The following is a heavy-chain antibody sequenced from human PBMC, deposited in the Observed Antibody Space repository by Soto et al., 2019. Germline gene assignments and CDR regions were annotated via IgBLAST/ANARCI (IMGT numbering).Heavy chain of an antibody. D-gene: IGHD6-13*01. CDR3: AKDRSSSWTFDY. J-gene: IGHJ4*02. CDR2: ISYDGSNK. Sequence: QVQLVESGGGVVQPGRSLRLPCAASGFTFSSYGMHWVRQAPGKGLEWVAVISYDGSNKYYADSVRGRFTISRDSSKNTLYLQMNSLRAEDTAVYYCAKDRSSSWTFDYWGQGTLVTVSS. V-gene: IGHV3-30*18. CDR1: GFTFSSYG.